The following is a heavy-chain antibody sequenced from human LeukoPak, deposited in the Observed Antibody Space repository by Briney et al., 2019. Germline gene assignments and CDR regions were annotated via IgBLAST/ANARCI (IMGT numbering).Heavy chain of an antibody. D-gene: IGHD2-15*01. Sequence: SGGSLRLSCAASGFTFSSYTIHWVRQAPGKGLEWVAVISSDGTNKYYADSVQGRFTISRDNSKNTLYLQMSSLRPEDTAVYYCARDYFSRAALLGYFDLWGRGTLVTVSS. CDR1: GFTFSSYT. J-gene: IGHJ2*01. CDR2: ISSDGTNK. V-gene: IGHV3-30-3*01. CDR3: ARDYFSRAALLGYFDL.